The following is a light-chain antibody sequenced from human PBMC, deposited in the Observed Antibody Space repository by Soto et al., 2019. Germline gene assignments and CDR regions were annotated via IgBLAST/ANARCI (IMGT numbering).Light chain of an antibody. J-gene: IGLJ3*02. CDR3: AAWDDSLNAWA. V-gene: IGLV1-44*01. CDR1: SSNIGRNT. Sequence: QSVLTQPPSASGTPGQRVTISCSGSSSNIGRNTVKWYRQLPGTAPKHLIVSSEQRPSGVPDRFSASQSGTSASLAISGLQAEDEADYICAAWDDSLNAWAFGGGTKLTVL. CDR2: SSE.